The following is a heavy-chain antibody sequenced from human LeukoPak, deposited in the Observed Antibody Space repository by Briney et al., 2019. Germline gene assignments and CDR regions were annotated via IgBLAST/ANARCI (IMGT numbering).Heavy chain of an antibody. Sequence: GGSLRLSCAASGFTFSSYAMHWVRQAPGKGLEWVAVISYDGSNKYYADSVKGRFTISRDNSKNTLYLQMNSLRAEDTAVYYCARELLYYYGSGSYSYYYHYYGMDVWGQGTTVTVSS. CDR3: ARELLYYYGSGSYSYYYHYYGMDV. D-gene: IGHD3-10*01. J-gene: IGHJ6*02. V-gene: IGHV3-30-3*01. CDR1: GFTFSSYA. CDR2: ISYDGSNK.